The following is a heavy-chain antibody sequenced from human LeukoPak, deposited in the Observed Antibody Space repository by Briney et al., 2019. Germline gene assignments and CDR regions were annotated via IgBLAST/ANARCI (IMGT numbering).Heavy chain of an antibody. V-gene: IGHV3-30*18. Sequence: GRSLRLSCAASGFTFSSYGMHWVRQAPGKGLEWVAVISYDGSNKYYADSVKGRFTISRDNSKNTLYLQMNSLRAEDTAVYYCAKGNYDFWSGYYMDLDYWGQGTLVTVSS. J-gene: IGHJ4*02. CDR2: ISYDGSNK. CDR1: GFTFSSYG. D-gene: IGHD3-3*01. CDR3: AKGNYDFWSGYYMDLDY.